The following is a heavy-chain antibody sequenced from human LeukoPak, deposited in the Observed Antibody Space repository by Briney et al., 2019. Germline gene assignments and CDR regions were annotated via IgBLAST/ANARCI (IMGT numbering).Heavy chain of an antibody. CDR2: INSDGSST. CDR1: GFTFSSYW. J-gene: IGHJ4*02. CDR3: AREVIGGYCSGGSCYLPDY. D-gene: IGHD2-15*01. Sequence: QPGGSLRLSCAASGFTFSSYWMHWVRQAPGKGLVWVSRINSDGSSTSYADSVKGRFTISRDNAKNTLYLQVNSLRAEDTAVYYCAREVIGGYCSGGSCYLPDYWGQGTLVTVSS. V-gene: IGHV3-74*01.